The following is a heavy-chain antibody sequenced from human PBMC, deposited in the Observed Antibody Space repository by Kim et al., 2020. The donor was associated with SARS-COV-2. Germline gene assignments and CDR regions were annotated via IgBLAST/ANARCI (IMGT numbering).Heavy chain of an antibody. J-gene: IGHJ4*02. D-gene: IGHD6-13*01. Sequence: SLKSRVRISIDTSKDQCSLKLSSVTAADTAVYYCARHPPLAAAGDYCFDCWGQGTLVTVSS. CDR3: ARHPPLAAAGDYCFDC. V-gene: IGHV4-39*01.